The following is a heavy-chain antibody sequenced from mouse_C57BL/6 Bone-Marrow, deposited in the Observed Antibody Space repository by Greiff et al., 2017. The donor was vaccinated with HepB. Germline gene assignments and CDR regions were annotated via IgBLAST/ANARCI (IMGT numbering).Heavy chain of an antibody. D-gene: IGHD2-2*01. Sequence: EVQLQESGAELVRPGASVKLSCTASGFNIKDDYMHWVKQRPEQGLEWIGWIDPENGDTEYAPKFQGKATITADTSSNTAYLQLSSLTSEDTAVYYCRPYGYPSYWGQGTTLTVSS. V-gene: IGHV14-4*01. CDR1: GFNIKDDY. CDR2: IDPENGDT. J-gene: IGHJ2*01. CDR3: RPYGYPSY.